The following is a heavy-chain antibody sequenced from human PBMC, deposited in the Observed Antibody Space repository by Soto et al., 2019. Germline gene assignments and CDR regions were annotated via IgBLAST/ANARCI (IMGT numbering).Heavy chain of an antibody. V-gene: IGHV1-46*01. CDR3: AREECSGGSCYRITGATYFDY. CDR2: INPSGGST. D-gene: IGHD2-15*01. CDR1: GYTFTSYY. J-gene: IGHJ4*02. Sequence: ASVKVSGKASGYTFTSYYMHWVRQAPGQGLEWMGIINPSGGSTSYAQKFQGRVTMTRDTSTSTVYMELSSLRSEDTAVYYCAREECSGGSCYRITGATYFDYWGQGTLVTVSS.